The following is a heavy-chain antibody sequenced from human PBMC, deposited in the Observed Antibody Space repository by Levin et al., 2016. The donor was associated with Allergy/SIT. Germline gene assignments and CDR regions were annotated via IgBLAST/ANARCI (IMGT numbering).Heavy chain of an antibody. Sequence: VRQAPGKGLEWVAVISYDGSNKYYADSVKGRFTISRDNSKNTLYLQMNSLRAEDTAVYYCASHSGYSYGTDYWGQGTLVTVSS. CDR3: ASHSGYSYGTDY. CDR2: ISYDGSNK. V-gene: IGHV3-30*03. J-gene: IGHJ4*02. D-gene: IGHD5-18*01.